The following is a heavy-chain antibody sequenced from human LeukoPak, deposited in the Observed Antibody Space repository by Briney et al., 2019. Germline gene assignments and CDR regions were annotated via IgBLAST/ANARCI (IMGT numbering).Heavy chain of an antibody. CDR2: INPNSGGT. CDR3: ARVSGWNYYDSSGYYRPIDY. V-gene: IGHV1-2*02. CDR1: GYTFTCYY. Sequence: ASVKVSCKASGYTFTCYYMHWVLQAPGQGLEWMGWINPNSGGTNYAQKFQGRVTMTRDTSISTAYMELSRLRSDDTAVYYCARVSGWNYYDSSGYYRPIDYWGQGTLVTVSS. D-gene: IGHD3-22*01. J-gene: IGHJ4*02.